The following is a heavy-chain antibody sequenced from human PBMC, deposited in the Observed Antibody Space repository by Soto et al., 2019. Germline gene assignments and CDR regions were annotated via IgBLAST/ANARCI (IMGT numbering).Heavy chain of an antibody. D-gene: IGHD4-17*01. CDR2: IYYSGST. Sequence: QVRLEESGPGLVKPSETLSLICSVSGGSVNNANYFWNWIRHHPENGLEWIGYIYYSGSTRYNPSVKTRATLSIDTSKNQFSLRLNSVTVADTAVYFCARDADYGGSRGGMDVGGRGTTVTVSS. V-gene: IGHV4-31*03. CDR3: ARDADYGGSRGGMDV. J-gene: IGHJ6*02. CDR1: GGSVNNANYF.